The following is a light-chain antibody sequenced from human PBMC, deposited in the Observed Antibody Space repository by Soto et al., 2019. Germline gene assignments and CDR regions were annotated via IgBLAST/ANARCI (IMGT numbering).Light chain of an antibody. CDR3: LHYASSPAMYT. CDR1: QGIRND. V-gene: IGKV1-17*01. J-gene: IGKJ2*01. CDR2: AAS. Sequence: DIQMTQSPSSLSASVGDRVTITCRASQGIRNDLAWFQQKPGKAPKRLIYAASNLQSGVPSRFSGSGSGTEFTLTISSLQPEDFAVYYCLHYASSPAMYTFGQGTKLEIK.